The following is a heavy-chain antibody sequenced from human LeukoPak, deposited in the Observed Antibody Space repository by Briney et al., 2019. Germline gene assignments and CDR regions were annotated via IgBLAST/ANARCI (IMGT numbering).Heavy chain of an antibody. CDR3: ARDQFPNRITIFGVVTRAFDAFDI. V-gene: IGHV3-48*03. J-gene: IGHJ3*02. CDR1: GFTFSSYE. CDR2: ISSSGSTI. Sequence: PGGSLRLSCAASGFTFSSYEMNWVRQAPGKGLEWVSYISSSGSTIYYADSVKGRFTISRDNAKNSLYLQMNSLRAEDTAVYYCARDQFPNRITIFGVVTRAFDAFDIWGQGTMVTVSS. D-gene: IGHD3-3*01.